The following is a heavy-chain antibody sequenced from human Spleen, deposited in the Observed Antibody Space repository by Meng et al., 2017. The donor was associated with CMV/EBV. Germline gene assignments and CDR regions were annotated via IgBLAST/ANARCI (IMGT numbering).Heavy chain of an antibody. D-gene: IGHD3-3*01. V-gene: IGHV1-46*01. CDR3: ARDRPLPYYDFWSGYYQWGDTRYYYGMDV. CDR1: GYTFTSYY. CDR2: INPSGGST. J-gene: IGHJ6*02. Sequence: ASVKVSCKASGYTFTSYYMHWVRQAPGQGLEWMGIINPSGGSTSYAQKFQGRVTMTRDTSISTAYMELSRLRSDDTAVYYCARDRPLPYYDFWSGYYQWGDTRYYYGMDVWGQGTTVTVSS.